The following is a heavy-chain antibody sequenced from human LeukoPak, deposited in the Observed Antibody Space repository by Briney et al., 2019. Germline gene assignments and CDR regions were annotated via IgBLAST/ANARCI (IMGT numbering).Heavy chain of an antibody. CDR2: ISQSGST. J-gene: IGHJ5*02. D-gene: IGHD6-13*01. CDR3: AREGIALTGAWFDP. V-gene: IGHV4-38-2*02. CDR1: GYSISSGYD. Sequence: SETLSLTCTVSGYSISSGYDWGWIRQAPGERLEWLGNISQSGSTYDNPSLKSRVTLSVDTSKNQVSLKLSSVTAADTAVYYCAREGIALTGAWFDPWGQGTLVTVSS.